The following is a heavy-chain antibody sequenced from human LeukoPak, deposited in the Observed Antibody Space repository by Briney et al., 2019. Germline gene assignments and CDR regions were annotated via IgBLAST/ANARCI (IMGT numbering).Heavy chain of an antibody. J-gene: IGHJ6*03. CDR3: ARVAFSKYHYYMDV. D-gene: IGHD4-11*01. Sequence: GASVKVSCRASGYSFNTFGITWVRQVPGQGLEWIGWISAYDGNTKYVERLQGRVTVTRDTSASTAYVELTSLRSDDTAVYYCARVAFSKYHYYMDVWGKGTTVTVSS. CDR2: ISAYDGNT. CDR1: GYSFNTFG. V-gene: IGHV1-18*01.